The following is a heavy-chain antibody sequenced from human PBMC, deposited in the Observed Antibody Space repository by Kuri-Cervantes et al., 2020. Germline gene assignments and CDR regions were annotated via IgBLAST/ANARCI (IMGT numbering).Heavy chain of an antibody. CDR1: GFTFSSYG. CDR3: AREYILWFGELGNAFDI. CDR2: IWYDGSNK. V-gene: IGHV3-33*01. Sequence: GESLKISCAASGFTFSSYGMHWVRQAPGKGLEWVAVIWYDGSNKYYADSVKGRFTISRDNSKNTLYLQMNSLRAEDTAVYYCAREYILWFGELGNAFDIWGQGTMVTVSS. D-gene: IGHD3-10*01. J-gene: IGHJ3*02.